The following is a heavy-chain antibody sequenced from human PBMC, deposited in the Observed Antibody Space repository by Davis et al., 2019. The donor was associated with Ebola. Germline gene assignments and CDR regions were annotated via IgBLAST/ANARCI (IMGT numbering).Heavy chain of an antibody. CDR3: ARDLGAQHGASARYGMDV. J-gene: IGHJ6*02. V-gene: IGHV1-69*04. Sequence: SVKVSCKASGGTFSSYAISWVRQAPGQGLEWMGRIIPILGIANYAQKFQGRVTITADKSTSTAYMELSSLRSEDTAVYYCARDLGAQHGASARYGMDVWGQGTTVTVSS. CDR1: GGTFSSYA. D-gene: IGHD3-16*01. CDR2: IIPILGIA.